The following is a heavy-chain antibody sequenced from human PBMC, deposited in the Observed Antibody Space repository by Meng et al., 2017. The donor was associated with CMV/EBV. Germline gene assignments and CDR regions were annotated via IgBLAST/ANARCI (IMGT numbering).Heavy chain of an antibody. CDR3: ARDLKPAAVVFWYYYYGMDV. D-gene: IGHD2-2*01. J-gene: IGHJ6*02. V-gene: IGHV3-48*04. CDR2: ISSSSSTI. CDR1: GFTFSSYS. Sequence: GGPLRLSCAASGFTFSSYSMNWVRQAPGKGLEWVSYISSSSSTIYYADSVKGRFTISRDNAKNSLYLQMNSLRAEDTAVYYCARDLKPAAVVFWYYYYGMDVWGQGTTVTVSS.